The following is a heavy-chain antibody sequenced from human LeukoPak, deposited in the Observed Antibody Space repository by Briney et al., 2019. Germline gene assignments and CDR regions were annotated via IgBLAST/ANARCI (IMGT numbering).Heavy chain of an antibody. CDR1: GFTFSSAW. CDR3: TRDYSYAMAV. J-gene: IGHJ6*02. CDR2: INSDGSST. Sequence: PGGSLRLSCAASGFTFSSAWMHWVRQTPGKGLVWVSRINSDGSSTNYADSVKGRFTISRDNAKNMVNLQMNSLRAEDTAIYYCTRDYSYAMAVWAKGPRSPSP. V-gene: IGHV3-74*01. D-gene: IGHD2-21*01.